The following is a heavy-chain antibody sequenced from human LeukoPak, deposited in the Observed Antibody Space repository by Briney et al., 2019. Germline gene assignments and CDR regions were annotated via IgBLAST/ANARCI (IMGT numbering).Heavy chain of an antibody. CDR3: ARAQTTVVIRKYYYYGMDV. V-gene: IGHV4-34*01. Sequence: SETLSLTCAVYGVSFSGYYWSWIRQPPGKGLEWIGEINHSGSTNYNPSLKSRVTISVDTSKNQFSLKLSSVTAADTAVYYCARAQTTVVIRKYYYYGMDVWGQGTTVTVSS. CDR2: INHSGST. J-gene: IGHJ6*02. CDR1: GVSFSGYY. D-gene: IGHD4-23*01.